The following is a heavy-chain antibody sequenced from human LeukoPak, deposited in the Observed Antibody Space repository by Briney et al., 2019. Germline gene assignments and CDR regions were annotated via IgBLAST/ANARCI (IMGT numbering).Heavy chain of an antibody. CDR1: GGSVSNSNYC. V-gene: IGHV4-39*01. J-gene: IGHJ3*02. Sequence: PSETLSLTCTVSGGSVSNSNYCWGWLRQPPGKQLEWFGSIDYSGSHLYNPSLRSRVTISVDTSKNQFSLKLSSVTAADTAVYYCARPLDCNYGGTAFDIWGQGTMVTVSS. CDR2: IDYSGSH. D-gene: IGHD4-23*01. CDR3: ARPLDCNYGGTAFDI.